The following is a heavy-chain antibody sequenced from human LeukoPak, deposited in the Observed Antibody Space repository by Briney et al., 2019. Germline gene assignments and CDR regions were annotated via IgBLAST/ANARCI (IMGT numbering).Heavy chain of an antibody. J-gene: IGHJ4*02. CDR3: ARGLKPGYYFDY. D-gene: IGHD1-14*01. Sequence: PGGSLRLSCAASGFTFSSYAMHWVRQAPGKGLEWVAVISYDGSNKYYADSVKGRFTISRDNSKNTLYLQMNSLRAEDTAVYYCARGLKPGYYFDYWGQGTLVTVSS. V-gene: IGHV3-30*04. CDR1: GFTFSSYA. CDR2: ISYDGSNK.